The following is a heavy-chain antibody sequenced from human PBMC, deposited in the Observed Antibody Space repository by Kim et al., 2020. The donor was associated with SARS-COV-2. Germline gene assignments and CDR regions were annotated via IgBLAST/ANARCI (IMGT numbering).Heavy chain of an antibody. CDR2: MSYYGSNK. CDR3: ARGSTGSYYYGMDV. D-gene: IGHD1-1*01. Sequence: GGSLRLSCAASGFTFSSYAMHWVRQAPGKGLEWVAVMSYYGSNKYYADSVKGRFTISRDNSKNTLYLQMNSLRAEDTAVYYCARGSTGSYYYGMDVWGQGTPVPVSS. V-gene: IGHV3-30-3*01. J-gene: IGHJ6*02. CDR1: GFTFSSYA.